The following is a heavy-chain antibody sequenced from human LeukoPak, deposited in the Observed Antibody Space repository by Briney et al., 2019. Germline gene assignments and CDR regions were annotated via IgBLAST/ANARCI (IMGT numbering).Heavy chain of an antibody. CDR3: SKKGQADDDGKPD. Sequence: PGGSLRLSCAASGFTFSVYDMYWIRQSPGKGLECVSVISRGGISYYADSVKGRFTSSRDNSKNTLYLQMNSLRAEDTAVYYCSKKGQADDDGKPDWGQGTLVTVSP. V-gene: IGHV3-23*01. J-gene: IGHJ4*02. D-gene: IGHD1-1*01. CDR1: GFTFSVYD. CDR2: ISRGGIS.